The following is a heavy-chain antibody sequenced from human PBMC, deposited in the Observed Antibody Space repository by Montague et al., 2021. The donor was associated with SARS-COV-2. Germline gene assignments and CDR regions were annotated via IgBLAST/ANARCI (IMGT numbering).Heavy chain of an antibody. CDR3: AREGAGDWYFDL. Sequence: SETLSLTCTVSGGSISSSCYYWVWIRPPPGLGSEGNGSIYYSGTTFSNPSLRSRVTMSEDTSKNQFSLRSSAATAADTAVCYCAREGAGDWYFDLWGRGTLVTVSS. CDR2: IYYSGTT. V-gene: IGHV4-39*02. J-gene: IGHJ2*01. D-gene: IGHD4/OR15-4a*01. CDR1: GGSISSSCYY.